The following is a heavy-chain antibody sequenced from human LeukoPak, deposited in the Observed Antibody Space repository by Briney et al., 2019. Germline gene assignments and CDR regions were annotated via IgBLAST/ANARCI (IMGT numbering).Heavy chain of an antibody. CDR1: GYSISSDH. V-gene: IGHV4-59*01. Sequence: SETLSLTCTVSGYSISSDHWSRIRQPPGKGLEWIGYISYSGGPNYNPSHKSRVTISVDTSKNQFSLKLTSVTAADTAVYYCAREYYGSSGYYNDYWGQGALVTVSS. J-gene: IGHJ4*02. D-gene: IGHD3-22*01. CDR3: AREYYGSSGYYNDY. CDR2: ISYSGGP.